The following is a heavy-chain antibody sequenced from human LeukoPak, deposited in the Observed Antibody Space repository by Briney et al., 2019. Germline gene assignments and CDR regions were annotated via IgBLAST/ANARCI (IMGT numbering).Heavy chain of an antibody. V-gene: IGHV3-30*09. CDR2: ISHDGSHK. Sequence: GGSLRLSCAASGFTFSSYTIHWVRQAPGKGLEWVAVISHDGSHKYYADSVKGRFAISRDNSKNTVFLQMDSLRDEDTAVYYCARDSPGPYYDFWSGPPLDYWGQGTLVTVSS. CDR3: ARDSPGPYYDFWSGPPLDY. CDR1: GFTFSSYT. J-gene: IGHJ4*02. D-gene: IGHD3-3*01.